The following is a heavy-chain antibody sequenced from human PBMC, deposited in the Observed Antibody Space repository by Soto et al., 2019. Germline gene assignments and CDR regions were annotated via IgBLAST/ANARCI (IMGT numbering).Heavy chain of an antibody. J-gene: IGHJ4*02. Sequence: EVQLVESGGRLVQPGGSLRLSCAASGFMFSAYWMSWVRQNPGKGLEWVATISGGASDKFYVDSVKGRFTISRDDSKNTLYLQMDSLRDEDTAVYYCVRDEWQRFDSWGQGTLVTVSS. V-gene: IGHV3-7*01. CDR3: VRDEWQRFDS. CDR1: GFMFSAYW. CDR2: ISGGASDK. D-gene: IGHD1-26*01.